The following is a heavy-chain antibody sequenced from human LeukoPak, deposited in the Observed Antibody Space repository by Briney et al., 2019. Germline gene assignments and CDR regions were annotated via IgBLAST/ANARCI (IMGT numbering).Heavy chain of an antibody. CDR1: GGSIRSGDYY. CDR3: AREDILTGYEDY. V-gene: IGHV4-30-4*01. J-gene: IGHJ4*02. Sequence: SQTLSLTCTVSGGSIRSGDYYWSWIRQPPGTGLEWIGYIYYSGSTYYNPSLKSRVTISVDTSKNQFSQKLSSVTAADTAVYYCAREDILTGYEDYWGQGTLVTVSS. D-gene: IGHD3-9*01. CDR2: IYYSGST.